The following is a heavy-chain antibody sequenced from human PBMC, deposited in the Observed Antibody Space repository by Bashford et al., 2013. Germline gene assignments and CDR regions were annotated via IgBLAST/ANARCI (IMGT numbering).Heavy chain of an antibody. D-gene: IGHD6-13*01. CDR3: AKDLSSSWYAAFDI. Sequence: VRQAPGKGLEWVSGISGRGDTPYYADSVKGRFTISRDNSENTLYLQMNNLRAEDTALYYCAKDLSSSWYAAFDIWGQGTMVTVSS. V-gene: IGHV3-23*01. J-gene: IGHJ3*02. CDR2: ISGRGDTP.